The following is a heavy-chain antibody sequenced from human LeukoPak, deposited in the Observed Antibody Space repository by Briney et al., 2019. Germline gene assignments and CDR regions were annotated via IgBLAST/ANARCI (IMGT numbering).Heavy chain of an antibody. CDR2: IRYDGSNK. V-gene: IGHV3-30*02. D-gene: IGHD6-19*01. CDR1: GFTFSSYG. Sequence: GGSLRLSCAASGFTFSSYGMHWVRQAPGKGLEWVAFIRYDGSNKYYADSVKGRFTISRDNSKNTLYLQMNSLRAEDTAVYYCAKDYSSGWYGAPADFDYWGQGTLVTVSS. J-gene: IGHJ4*02. CDR3: AKDYSSGWYGAPADFDY.